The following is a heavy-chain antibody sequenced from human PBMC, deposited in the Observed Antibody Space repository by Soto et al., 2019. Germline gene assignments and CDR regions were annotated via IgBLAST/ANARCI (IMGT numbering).Heavy chain of an antibody. V-gene: IGHV3-7*01. Sequence: DLEESGGGLVQPGGSLRLSCAASGFSLTNYWMTWVRQAPGKGPEWVANIKEDGSLKFYVDSVRGRFTISRDNAKNSVYLEMSRLRAEDTAVYYCVRDSYTAHWHSAGEDYWGQGTLVTVSS. D-gene: IGHD1-7*01. CDR3: VRDSYTAHWHSAGEDY. J-gene: IGHJ4*02. CDR2: IKEDGSLK. CDR1: GFSLTNYW.